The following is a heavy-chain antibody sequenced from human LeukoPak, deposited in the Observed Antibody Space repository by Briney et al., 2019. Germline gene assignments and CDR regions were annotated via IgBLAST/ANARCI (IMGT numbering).Heavy chain of an antibody. J-gene: IGHJ4*02. CDR3: ARRTGAASGFDY. CDR2: IDSSGGST. D-gene: IGHD6-25*01. CDR1: GFTFSNYG. Sequence: WGSLRLSCAASGFTFSNYGMSWVRQAPGKGLEWVSAIDSSGGSTYYADSVRGRFTISRDNSKNTLYLQMNSLRAEDTAVFYCARRTGAASGFDYWGQGTLVTASS. V-gene: IGHV3-23*01.